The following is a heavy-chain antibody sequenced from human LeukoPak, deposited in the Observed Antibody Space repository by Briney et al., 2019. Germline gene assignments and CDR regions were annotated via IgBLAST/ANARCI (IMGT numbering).Heavy chain of an antibody. J-gene: IGHJ4*02. D-gene: IGHD5-12*01. V-gene: IGHV1-69*06. CDR3: ARDLAIVATIIELGY. CDR1: GYTFTSYG. CDR2: IIPIFGTA. Sequence: SVKVSCKASGYTFTSYGISWVRQAPGQGLEWMGGIIPIFGTANYAQKFQGRFTITADKSTSTAYMELSSLRSEDTAVYYCARDLAIVATIIELGYWGQGTLVTVSS.